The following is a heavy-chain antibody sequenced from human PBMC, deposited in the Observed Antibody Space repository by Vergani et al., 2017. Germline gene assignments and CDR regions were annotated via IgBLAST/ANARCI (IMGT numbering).Heavy chain of an antibody. CDR2: IHHSGDT. V-gene: IGHV4-38-2*01. CDR3: ARHRGSGGFFPSSYFYGMDV. D-gene: IGHD3-10*01. J-gene: IGHJ6*02. CDR1: DSSIMTNPY. Sequence: QVQLQESGPGLVKPSETLTLTCDVSDSSIMTNPYWGWFRQSPGKGLEWIWCIHHSGDTHYNSSLKSRVSISLVSSSKFSLSLTSVIAADTAIYYCARHRGSGGFFPSSYFYGMDVWGHGTTVTVSS.